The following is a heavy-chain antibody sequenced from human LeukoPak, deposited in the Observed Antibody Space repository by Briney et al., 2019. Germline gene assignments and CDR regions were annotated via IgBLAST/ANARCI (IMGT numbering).Heavy chain of an antibody. J-gene: IGHJ4*02. CDR2: VNSDGSST. V-gene: IGHV3-74*01. Sequence: GGSLRLSCAASGFTFTSYWMHWVRQAPGKGLVWVSRVNSDGSSTTYADSVKGRFTISRDNAKNTLYLQMNSLRAEDTAVYYCAKEGNRYDILTGYYILSVSSYPDYWGQGTLVTVSS. CDR3: AKEGNRYDILTGYYILSVSSYPDY. D-gene: IGHD3-9*01. CDR1: GFTFTSYW.